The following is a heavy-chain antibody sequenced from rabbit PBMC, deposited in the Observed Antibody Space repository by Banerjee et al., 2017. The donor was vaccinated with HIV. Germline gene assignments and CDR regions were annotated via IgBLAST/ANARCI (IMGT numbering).Heavy chain of an antibody. Sequence: QEQLEESGGDLVKPEGSLTLTCTASGFSFSNKYVMCWVRQAPGKGLEWIACIYAGYGTGTYYASWAKGRFTISKTSSTTTVTLQMTSLTVADTATYFCARGIETMTSNLWGQGTLVTVS. V-gene: IGHV1S45*01. CDR3: ARGIETMTSNL. CDR1: GFSFSNKYV. J-gene: IGHJ4*01. D-gene: IGHD2-1*01. CDR2: IYAGYGTGT.